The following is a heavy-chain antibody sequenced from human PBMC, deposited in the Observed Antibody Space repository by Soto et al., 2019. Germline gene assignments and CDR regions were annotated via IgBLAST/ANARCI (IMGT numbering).Heavy chain of an antibody. Sequence: QLQLQESGPGLVKPSENLSITCSVSGGSISSPSDYWGWIRQPPGKGLEWIGSIYYSGNTYYNPSLKSRVTIFVDTSRNQFSLKVNTVTAADTAVYFCARLPGITTLRRDYWGQGTLVTVSS. D-gene: IGHD1-1*01. V-gene: IGHV4-39*01. CDR3: ARLPGITTLRRDY. J-gene: IGHJ4*02. CDR2: IYYSGNT. CDR1: GGSISSPSDY.